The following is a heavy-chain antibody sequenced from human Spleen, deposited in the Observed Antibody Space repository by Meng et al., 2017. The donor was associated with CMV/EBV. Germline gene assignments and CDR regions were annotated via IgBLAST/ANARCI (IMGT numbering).Heavy chain of an antibody. CDR3: EHKDYSDRYFDS. CDR2: IYWSDDR. V-gene: IGHV2-5*01. J-gene: IGHJ4*02. Sequence: SGPTLVYPTQTRMLTCTLSGLSLSPRGVGVSWILQPPGKALEWLVLIYWSDDRRYSSCLKSRLNIAKEASKDQVVLTMINMEPEDTATYYCEHKDYSDRYFDSWGQGTLVTVSS. D-gene: IGHD4-17*01. CDR1: GLSLSPRGVG.